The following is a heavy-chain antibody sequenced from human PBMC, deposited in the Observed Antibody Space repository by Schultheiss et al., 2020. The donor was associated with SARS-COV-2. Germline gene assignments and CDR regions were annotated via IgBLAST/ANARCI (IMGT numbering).Heavy chain of an antibody. CDR1: GGSISSSSYY. V-gene: IGHV4-39*07. CDR3: ARTGAGSYWPRVNWFDP. J-gene: IGHJ5*02. Sequence: SETLSLTCTVSGGSISSSSYYWGWIRQPPGKGLEWIGIIYYSGSTYYNPSLKSRVTISVDTSKNQFSLKLSSVTAADTAVYYCARTGAGSYWPRVNWFDPWGQGTLVTVSS. D-gene: IGHD6-19*01. CDR2: IYYSGST.